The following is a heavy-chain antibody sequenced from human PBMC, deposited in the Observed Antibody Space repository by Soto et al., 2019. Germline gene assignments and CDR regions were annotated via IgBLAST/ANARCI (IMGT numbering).Heavy chain of an antibody. CDR2: INAGNGNT. CDR1: RYTFTSYA. Sequence: ASVKVSCKASRYTFTSYAMHWVRQAPGQRLEWMGWINAGNGNTKYSQKFQGRVTITRDTSASTAYMELSSLRSEDTAVYYCAREKIGYSSGCGYWGQGTPVTVSS. D-gene: IGHD6-19*01. J-gene: IGHJ4*02. V-gene: IGHV1-3*01. CDR3: AREKIGYSSGCGY.